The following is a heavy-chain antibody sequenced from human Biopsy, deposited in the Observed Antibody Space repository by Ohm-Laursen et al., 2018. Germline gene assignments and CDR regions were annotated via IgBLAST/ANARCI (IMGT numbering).Heavy chain of an antibody. CDR2: IFYDGSNT. V-gene: IGHV3-30*18. CDR1: GFNFSIYG. J-gene: IGHJ6*02. Sequence: RSLRLSCSASGFNFSIYGMQWVRQAPGKGLEWVAFIFYDGSNTYYADSVKGRFTISRDNSRDTLYLQMSSLRAGDTAVYYCAKDRYNYSPIGGFSMDVWGQGTTVTVSS. CDR3: AKDRYNYSPIGGFSMDV. D-gene: IGHD5-18*01.